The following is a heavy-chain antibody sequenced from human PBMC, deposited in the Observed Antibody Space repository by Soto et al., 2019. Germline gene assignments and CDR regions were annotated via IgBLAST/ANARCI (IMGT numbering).Heavy chain of an antibody. CDR2: INHSGST. CDR3: ARMNNRRIVVLPTPNNYYCYYMDV. Sequence: WETLSLTCAVYGGSFSGYYWSWIRQPPGKGLEWIGEINHSGSTNYNPSLKSRVTISVDTSKNQFSLKLSSVTAADTAVYYCARMNNRRIVVLPTPNNYYCYYMDVSTKRTTDIVSS. J-gene: IGHJ6*03. V-gene: IGHV4-34*01. D-gene: IGHD2-2*01. CDR1: GGSFSGYY.